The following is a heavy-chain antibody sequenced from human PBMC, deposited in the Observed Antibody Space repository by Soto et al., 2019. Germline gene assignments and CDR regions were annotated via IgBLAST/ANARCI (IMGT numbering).Heavy chain of an antibody. CDR2: VYYTGST. V-gene: IGHV4-30-4*01. CDR3: VRTAREGAVAPHWFDR. CDR1: GASIRSTDYY. D-gene: IGHD2-21*02. J-gene: IGHJ5*02. Sequence: PSETLSLTCTVSGASIRSTDYYRSWIRQAPGKGLEWIGYVYYTGSTYYNPSLMSRLTIPVDTSKNQFSLKLTSVTAAETAVYYCVRTAREGAVAPHWFDRWGQGTQVTVSS.